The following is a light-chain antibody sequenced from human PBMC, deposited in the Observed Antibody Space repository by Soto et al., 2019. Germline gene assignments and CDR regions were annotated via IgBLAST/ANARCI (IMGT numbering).Light chain of an antibody. Sequence: EIVLTQSPGTLSLSPGERGTLSCRASQSVSSNFLAWYQQKPGQAPRLLIFDASTRATGIPDRFTGRGSGTDFTLTISRLEPEDFAVYYCQFYGDPPKTFGQGTKVEFK. CDR1: QSVSSNF. CDR3: QFYGDPPKT. V-gene: IGKV3-20*01. CDR2: DAS. J-gene: IGKJ1*01.